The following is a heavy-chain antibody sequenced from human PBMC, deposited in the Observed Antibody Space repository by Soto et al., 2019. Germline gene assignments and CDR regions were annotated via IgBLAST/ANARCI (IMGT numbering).Heavy chain of an antibody. CDR2: IGADNGDT. D-gene: IGHD1-1*01. Sequence: QVQLVQSGAEVKKPGASVKVSCKASGYTFSTYGFSWVRQAPGQGLEWMGWIGADNGDTNYAQNFQGRVTMTTDTPTTTSDMELRSPTSDDTAVYFCARDWKGAEGFDPWGQGTLVTVSS. J-gene: IGHJ5*02. CDR3: ARDWKGAEGFDP. V-gene: IGHV1-18*01. CDR1: GYTFSTYG.